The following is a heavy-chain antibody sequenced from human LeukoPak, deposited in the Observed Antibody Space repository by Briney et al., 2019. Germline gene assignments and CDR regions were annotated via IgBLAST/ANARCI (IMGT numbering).Heavy chain of an antibody. CDR3: ARDGTLGASGSYYNLPY. V-gene: IGHV3-33*01. J-gene: IGHJ4*02. D-gene: IGHD3-10*01. CDR2: IWHDKSKK. Sequence: GGSLRLSCAASGFTFSSYGMHWVRQAPGKGLEWVAVIWHDKSKKYYADSVEGRFTISRDTSKNTLYLQMNSLRVEDTAVYYCARDGTLGASGSYYNLPYWGQGTLVTVSS. CDR1: GFTFSSYG.